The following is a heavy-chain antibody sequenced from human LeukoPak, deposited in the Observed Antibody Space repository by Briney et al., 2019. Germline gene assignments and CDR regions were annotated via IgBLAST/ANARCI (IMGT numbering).Heavy chain of an antibody. CDR3: AKGYDSSGYYLTVDY. Sequence: GGSLRLSCAASGFXFSSYGMHWVRQAPGKGLEWVAVISYDGSNKYYADSVKGRFTISRDNSKNTLYLQMNSLRAEDTAVYYCAKGYDSSGYYLTVDYWGQGTLVTVSS. CDR1: GFXFSSYG. V-gene: IGHV3-30*18. D-gene: IGHD3-22*01. CDR2: ISYDGSNK. J-gene: IGHJ4*02.